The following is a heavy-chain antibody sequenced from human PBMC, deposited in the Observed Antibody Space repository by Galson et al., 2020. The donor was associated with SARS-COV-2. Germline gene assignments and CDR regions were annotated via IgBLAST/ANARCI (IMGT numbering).Heavy chain of an antibody. Sequence: GESLKISCVASGFTFSSYAMSWVRQAPRKGLEWVSSVFGRGVNTYYADSVKGRFTISRDNSKNTLSLQMSSLRAEDTAIYYCAKAIAGGVDFDYWGQGTLVTVSS. CDR1: GFTFSSYA. D-gene: IGHD2-8*02. V-gene: IGHV3-23*01. J-gene: IGHJ4*02. CDR3: AKAIAGGVDFDY. CDR2: VFGRGVNT.